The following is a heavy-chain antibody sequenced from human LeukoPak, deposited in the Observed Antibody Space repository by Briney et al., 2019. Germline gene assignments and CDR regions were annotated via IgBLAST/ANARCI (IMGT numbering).Heavy chain of an antibody. J-gene: IGHJ6*02. D-gene: IGHD3-10*01. CDR2: INPNSGGT. CDR1: GYTFTGYY. Sequence: ASVKGSCKASGYTFTGYYMHWVRQAPGHGLEWMGWINPNSGGTNYAQKFQGRVTMTRDTSISTAYMELSRLRSDDTAVYYCARDVGEYYGSGTYYGMDVWGQGTTVTVSS. CDR3: ARDVGEYYGSGTYYGMDV. V-gene: IGHV1-2*02.